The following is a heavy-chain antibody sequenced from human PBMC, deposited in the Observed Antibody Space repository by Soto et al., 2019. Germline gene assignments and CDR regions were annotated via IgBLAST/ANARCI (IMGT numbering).Heavy chain of an antibody. CDR3: AKDQDYYDSSGYYSDAFDI. Sequence: GGSLRLSCAASGFTFSSYAMSWVRQAPGKGLEWVSAISGSGGSTYYADSVKGRFTISRDNSKNTLYLQMNSLRAEDTAVYYCAKDQDYYDSSGYYSDAFDIWGQGTMVTVSS. CDR2: ISGSGGST. J-gene: IGHJ3*02. D-gene: IGHD3-22*01. CDR1: GFTFSSYA. V-gene: IGHV3-23*01.